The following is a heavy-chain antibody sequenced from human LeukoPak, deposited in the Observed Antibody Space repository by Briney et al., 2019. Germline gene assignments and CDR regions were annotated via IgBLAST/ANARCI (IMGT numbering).Heavy chain of an antibody. J-gene: IGHJ4*02. Sequence: PGGSLRLSCAASGFTVITDDMTWVRQAPGKGLEWGSVLYSDGNTKYADSVQGRFTISRDNSKNTLYLEMNSASPNAKAVYYCARGVEPLAANTLAYWGQGTLVTVSS. CDR3: ARGVEPLAANTLAY. V-gene: IGHV3-53*01. D-gene: IGHD1-14*01. CDR2: LYSDGNT. CDR1: GFTVITDD.